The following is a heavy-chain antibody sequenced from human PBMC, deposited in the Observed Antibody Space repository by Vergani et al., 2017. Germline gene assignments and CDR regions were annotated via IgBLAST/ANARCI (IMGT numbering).Heavy chain of an antibody. CDR2: MYHSGST. V-gene: IGHV4-59*01. Sequence: QVRLQESGPGLVKPSETLSLTCSVSGGSMSGYYWSWIRQPPGKELEWIGYMYHSGSTNYNPSLETPVTISGNTSKNQFSLKLNSVTAADTAVYYCGRVADFYVLGSRLLDLWGQGILVTVSS. CDR1: GGSMSGYY. J-gene: IGHJ5*02. CDR3: GRVADFYVLGSRLLDL. D-gene: IGHD3-10*01.